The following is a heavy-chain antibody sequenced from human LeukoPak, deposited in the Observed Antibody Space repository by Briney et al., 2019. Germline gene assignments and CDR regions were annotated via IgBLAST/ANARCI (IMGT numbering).Heavy chain of an antibody. CDR2: ISWNSGSI. D-gene: IGHD3-10*01. J-gene: IGHJ4*02. Sequence: GRSLGLSCAASGFTFDDYAMHWVRQAPGKGLEWVSGISWNSGSIGYAGSVKGRFTISRDNAKNSLYLQMNSLRAEDTALYYCAKGVKYYGSGSYYNPLDYWGQGTLVTVSS. V-gene: IGHV3-9*01. CDR1: GFTFDDYA. CDR3: AKGVKYYGSGSYYNPLDY.